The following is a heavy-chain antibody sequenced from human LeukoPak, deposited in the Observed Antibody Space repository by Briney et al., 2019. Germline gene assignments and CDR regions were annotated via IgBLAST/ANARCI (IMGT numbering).Heavy chain of an antibody. CDR1: GYTFTSNY. CDR3: ARSPDILTGEKFDY. CDR2: ISPSGGST. Sequence: ASVKVSCKAFGYTFTSNYMHWVRQAPGQGPEWMGVISPSGGSTTYAQKFQSRVTLTRDMSTSTDYLELSSLRSEDTAVYYCARSPDILTGEKFDYWGQGTLVTVSS. V-gene: IGHV1-46*01. J-gene: IGHJ4*02. D-gene: IGHD3-9*01.